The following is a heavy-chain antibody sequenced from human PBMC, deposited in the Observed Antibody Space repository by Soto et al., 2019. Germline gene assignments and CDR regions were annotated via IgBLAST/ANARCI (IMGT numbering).Heavy chain of an antibody. CDR1: GYTFTDYY. V-gene: IGHV3-23*01. CDR3: AIDIVVVPAAPHYYGMDV. Sequence: SCKASGYTFTDYYMHWVRQSPGQGLEWMGWISSYNGSTYYADSVKGRFTISRDNSKNTLYLQMNSLRAEDTAVYYCAIDIVVVPAAPHYYGMDVWGQGTTVTVSS. J-gene: IGHJ6*02. D-gene: IGHD2-2*01. CDR2: ISSYNGST.